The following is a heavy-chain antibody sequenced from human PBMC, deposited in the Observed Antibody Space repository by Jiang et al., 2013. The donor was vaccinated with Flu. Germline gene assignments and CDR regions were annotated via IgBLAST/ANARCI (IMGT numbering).Heavy chain of an antibody. CDR3: ARRDFPISSGWQYYAFDI. CDR2: IDPSDSYT. J-gene: IGHJ3*02. Sequence: EWMGRIDPSDSYTNYSPSFQGHVTISADKSISTAYLQWSSLKASDTAMYYCARRDFPISSGWQYYAFDIWGQGTMVTVSS. V-gene: IGHV5-10-1*01. D-gene: IGHD6-19*01.